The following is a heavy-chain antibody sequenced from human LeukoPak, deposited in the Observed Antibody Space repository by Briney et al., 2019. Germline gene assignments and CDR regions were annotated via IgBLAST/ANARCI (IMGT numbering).Heavy chain of an antibody. V-gene: IGHV3-11*06. CDR2: ISTSSSYT. Sequence: PGGSLRLSCAASGFSFSDYYMSWIRQAPGKGLEWISYISTSSSYTDYADSLKGRFTISRDNAKNSLYLQMSSLRAEDTAVYYCASSSDSSGYYYFDYWGQGTLVTVSS. D-gene: IGHD3-22*01. J-gene: IGHJ4*02. CDR1: GFSFSDYY. CDR3: ASSSDSSGYYYFDY.